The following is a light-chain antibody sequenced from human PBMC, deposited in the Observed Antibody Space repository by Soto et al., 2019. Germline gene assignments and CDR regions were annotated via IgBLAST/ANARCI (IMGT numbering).Light chain of an antibody. CDR3: CSYAGRYHYV. CDR2: DVT. CDR1: SSDVGGYNY. V-gene: IGLV2-11*01. J-gene: IGLJ1*01. Sequence: QSALTQPRSVSGSPGQSVTISCTGTSSDVGGYNYVSWYQQHPGKAPKFMIYDVTKRPSGFPDRFSGSKSGNTASLTISGLQGEDEADYYCCSYAGRYHYVFGTGTKLTVL.